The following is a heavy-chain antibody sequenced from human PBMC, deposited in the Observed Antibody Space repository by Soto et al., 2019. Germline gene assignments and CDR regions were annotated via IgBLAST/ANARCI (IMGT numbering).Heavy chain of an antibody. CDR3: AREYTAWPLAYGLDV. CDR2: ISSRSDI. V-gene: IGHV3-21*01. CDR1: GFTFSTYS. J-gene: IGHJ6*02. D-gene: IGHD2-2*02. Sequence: SGGSLRLSCVGSGFTFSTYSINWVRQAPGKGREWVSSISSRSDIYYADSEKGRFTISRDNAKNSVPLQMNSLRAEDTAVYYCAREYTAWPLAYGLDVWGQGTTVTVSS.